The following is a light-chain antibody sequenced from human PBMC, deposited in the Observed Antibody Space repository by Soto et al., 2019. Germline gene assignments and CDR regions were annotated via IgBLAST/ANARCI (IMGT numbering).Light chain of an antibody. Sequence: QSVLTQPASVSGSPGQSITISCIGTNSDVGGYSYVSWYQQYPAKAPKLLIFDVNNRPSGVSTRFSGSKSGNTASLTISGLQADDEADYYCSSYTSRSTWVFGGGTKLTVL. CDR2: DVN. CDR1: NSDVGGYSY. CDR3: SSYTSRSTWV. J-gene: IGLJ3*02. V-gene: IGLV2-14*03.